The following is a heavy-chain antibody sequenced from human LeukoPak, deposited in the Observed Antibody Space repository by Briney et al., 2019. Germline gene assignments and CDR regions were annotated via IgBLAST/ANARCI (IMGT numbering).Heavy chain of an antibody. Sequence: GGSLRLSCVASGFTFSSYSMNWVRQAPGKGLEWVSSISSSSSFIYYADSVKGRFTISRDNAKNSLYLQMNSLRAEDTAVYYCERDGGGMVGALYYFDSWGQGTLVTVSS. CDR3: ERDGGGMVGALYYFDS. CDR1: GFTFSSYS. V-gene: IGHV3-21*01. CDR2: ISSSSSFI. D-gene: IGHD1-26*01. J-gene: IGHJ4*02.